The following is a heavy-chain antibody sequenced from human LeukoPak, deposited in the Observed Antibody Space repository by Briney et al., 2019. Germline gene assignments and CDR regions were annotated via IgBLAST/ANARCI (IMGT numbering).Heavy chain of an antibody. D-gene: IGHD5-18*01. CDR2: IYYSGST. Sequence: SETLSLTCTVSGGSISSYYWSWIRQPPGKGLEWIGYIYYSGSTNYNPSLKSRVTISVDTSKNQFSLKLSSVTAADTAVYYCARDTAMGTDAFDLWGQGTMVTVSS. J-gene: IGHJ3*01. CDR3: ARDTAMGTDAFDL. V-gene: IGHV4-59*01. CDR1: GGSISSYY.